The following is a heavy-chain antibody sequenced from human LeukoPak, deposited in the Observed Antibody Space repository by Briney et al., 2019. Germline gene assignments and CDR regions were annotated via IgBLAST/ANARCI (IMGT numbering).Heavy chain of an antibody. J-gene: IGHJ4*02. Sequence: PSETLSLTCAVSGYSLGKNYYWGWMRRSPGKGLEWIGRIYGRASTSYNPSLMNRVTMSVDTSKNHFSLQLTSVTAADTAVYYCPRYDSRGSVSTKLDYWAPGILVTISS. D-gene: IGHD3-16*01. CDR1: GYSLGKNYY. V-gene: IGHV4-38-2*01. CDR3: PRYDSRGSVSTKLDY. CDR2: IYGRAST.